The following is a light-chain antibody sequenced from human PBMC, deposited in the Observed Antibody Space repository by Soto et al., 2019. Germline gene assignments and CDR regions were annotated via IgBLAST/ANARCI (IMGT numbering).Light chain of an antibody. CDR3: QQYGSSPSIT. J-gene: IGKJ5*01. CDR1: QSVSTNY. CDR2: GAS. V-gene: IGKV3-20*01. Sequence: EIVLTQSPGTLSLSPGERGTLSCRARQSVSTNYLAWYQQKPGRAPRLLIYGASSRVTGIPGRFSGSGSGTDFPLTVSRLEPEDFAVYYCQQYGSSPSITFGQGTRLEIK.